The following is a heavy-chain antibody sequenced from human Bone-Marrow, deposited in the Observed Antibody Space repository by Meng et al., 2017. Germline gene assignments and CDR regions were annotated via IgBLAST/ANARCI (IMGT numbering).Heavy chain of an antibody. D-gene: IGHD3-3*02. CDR3: AKAALSNFDY. J-gene: IGHJ4*02. CDR2: ISGSGGST. CDR1: GFTFGSYA. Sequence: ELKLLESGGRLVQPVASLRLSCAASGFTFGSYAMSWVGQAPGKGLEWVSAISGSGGSTYYADSVKGRFTISRDNSKNTLYLQMNSLRAEDTSVYYCAKAALSNFDYWGQGTLVTVSS. V-gene: IGHV3-23*01.